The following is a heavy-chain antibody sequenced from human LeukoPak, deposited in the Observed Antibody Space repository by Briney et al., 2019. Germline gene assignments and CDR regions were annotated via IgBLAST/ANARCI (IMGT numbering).Heavy chain of an antibody. V-gene: IGHV1-2*02. D-gene: IGHD6-13*01. J-gene: IGHJ5*02. CDR2: INPNSGGT. Sequence: ASVKVSCKASGYTFTGYYMHWVRQAPGQGLEWMGWINPNSGGTNYAQKFQGRVTMTRDTSISTAYMELSRLRSDDTAVYYCAREKNSSSWYVDNWFDPWGQGTLVTVSS. CDR1: GYTFTGYY. CDR3: AREKNSSSWYVDNWFDP.